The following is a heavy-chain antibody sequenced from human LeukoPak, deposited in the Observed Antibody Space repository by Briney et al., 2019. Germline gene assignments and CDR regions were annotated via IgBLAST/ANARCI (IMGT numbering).Heavy chain of an antibody. D-gene: IGHD1-26*01. Sequence: GGSLRLSCAASGFTFDDYGMSWVRQAPGKGLEWVSGINWNGGSTGYADSVKGRFTISRDNAKNSLFLQMNSLRAEDTAVYYCARGRPVGASTVEDYWGQGTLVTVSS. CDR2: INWNGGST. CDR3: ARGRPVGASTVEDY. CDR1: GFTFDDYG. J-gene: IGHJ4*02. V-gene: IGHV3-20*04.